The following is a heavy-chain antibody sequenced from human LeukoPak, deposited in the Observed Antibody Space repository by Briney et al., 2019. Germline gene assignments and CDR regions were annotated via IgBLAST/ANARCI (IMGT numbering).Heavy chain of an antibody. CDR2: IYYGGYT. J-gene: IGHJ4*02. CDR3: AKHAVVDAYPRYFEH. Sequence: SETLSLTCTVSGGSISSNNYYWGWIRQPPGKGLEWIGSIYYGGYTYYNPSLKSRVTISVDTSKNQFSLKLSSVIAADTAVYYCAKHAVVDAYPRYFEHWGQGTLVTVSS. D-gene: IGHD5-12*01. CDR1: GGSISSNNYY. V-gene: IGHV4-39*01.